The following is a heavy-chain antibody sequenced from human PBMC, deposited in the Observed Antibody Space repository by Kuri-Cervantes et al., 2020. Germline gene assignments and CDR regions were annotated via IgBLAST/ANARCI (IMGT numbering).Heavy chain of an antibody. CDR3: ARVRSGYYDRQGFDY. J-gene: IGHJ4*02. V-gene: IGHV4-39*07. Sequence: SETLSLTCTVSGGSISSSSYYWGWIRQPPGKGLEWIGSIYRSGSPSYNPSLKSRVTISVDTSKNEFSLKLSSVTAADTAVYYCARVRSGYYDRQGFDYWGQGTLVTVSS. CDR2: IYRSGSP. D-gene: IGHD3-22*01. CDR1: GGSISSSSYY.